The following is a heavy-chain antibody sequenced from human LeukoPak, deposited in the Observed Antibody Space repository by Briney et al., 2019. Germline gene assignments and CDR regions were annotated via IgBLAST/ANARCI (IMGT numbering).Heavy chain of an antibody. Sequence: GGSLRLSCAASEFTFSNYWMSWVRQAPGKGLEWVAVISYDGSKKYYADSVKGRFTISRDNSKNTLYLQMNSLRAEDTAVSYCARGLRDTDMVTLAYWGQGTLVTVSS. CDR1: EFTFSNYW. CDR3: ARGLRDTDMVTLAY. V-gene: IGHV3-30-3*01. D-gene: IGHD5-18*01. J-gene: IGHJ4*02. CDR2: ISYDGSKK.